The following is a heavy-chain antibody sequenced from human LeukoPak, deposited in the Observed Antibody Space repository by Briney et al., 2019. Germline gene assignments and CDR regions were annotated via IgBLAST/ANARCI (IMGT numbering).Heavy chain of an antibody. J-gene: IGHJ5*02. V-gene: IGHV4-38-2*02. CDR1: GYSISSGYY. Sequence: SETLSLTCTVSGYSISSGYYWGWIRQPPGKGLEWIGNIYHSGSTDDNPSLKSRVTISVDTPKNQFSLKLSSVTAADTAVYYCARGFGTLRYFEEYNWFDPWGQGTLVTVSS. CDR3: ARGFGTLRYFEEYNWFDP. CDR2: IYHSGST. D-gene: IGHD3-9*01.